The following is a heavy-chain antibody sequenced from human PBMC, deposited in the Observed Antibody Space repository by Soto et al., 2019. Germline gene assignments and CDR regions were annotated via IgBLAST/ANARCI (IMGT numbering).Heavy chain of an antibody. J-gene: IGHJ4*02. D-gene: IGHD3-10*01. CDR2: IIPLFNTP. CDR3: AIMGRDRDEFAAVFQY. Sequence: QVQLEQSGAEVKMPGSSVRLSCKASGGSFYRYVIFWVRQAPGQGLEYMGGIIPLFNTPSYSQKFHGRATLASDGSTRTAPVDVHTMTSYNMALDFCAIMGRDRDEFAAVFQYWGKGRLVT. V-gene: IGHV1-69*01. CDR1: GGSFYRYV.